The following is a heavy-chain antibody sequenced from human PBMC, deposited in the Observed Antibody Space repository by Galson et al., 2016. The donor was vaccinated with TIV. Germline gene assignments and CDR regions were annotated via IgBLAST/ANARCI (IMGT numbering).Heavy chain of an antibody. J-gene: IGHJ6*02. CDR2: IIPIFGTA. D-gene: IGHD4-17*01. CDR3: AIGSGDTYYYYFGMDV. V-gene: IGHV1-69*13. Sequence: SVKVSCKASGYTFISYGITWVRQAPGQGLEWMGGIIPIFGTANYAQKFQGRVTITADEFPSAAYMELNSLRSEDTAVYYCAIGSGDTYYYYFGMDVWGQGTTVTVSS. CDR1: GYTFISYG.